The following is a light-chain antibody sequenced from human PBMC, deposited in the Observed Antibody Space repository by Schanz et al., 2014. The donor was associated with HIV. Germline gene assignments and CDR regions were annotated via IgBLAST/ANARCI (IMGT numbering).Light chain of an antibody. CDR3: QQYNNWPSWT. CDR2: GAS. V-gene: IGKV3-15*01. CDR1: QSIRSRY. Sequence: EIVLTQSPGTLSLSPGERATLSCRASQSIRSRYLAWYQQKPGQAPRLLIYGASTRAIGVPDRFRGTGYGTEFTLTISSLQSEDSAFYYCQQYNNWPSWTFGQGTKVEIK. J-gene: IGKJ1*01.